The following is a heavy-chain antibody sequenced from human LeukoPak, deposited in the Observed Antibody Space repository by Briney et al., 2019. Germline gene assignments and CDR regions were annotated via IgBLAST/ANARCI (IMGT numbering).Heavy chain of an antibody. CDR3: ARDGAEAYCGGDCYDHAFDI. Sequence: PSETLSLTCTVSGGSISSSSYYWGWIRQPPGKGLEWIGSIYYSGSTYYNPSLKSRVTISVDTSKNQFSLKLSSVTAADTAVYYCARDGAEAYCGGDCYDHAFDIWGQGTMVTVSS. D-gene: IGHD2-21*02. CDR1: GGSISSSSYY. J-gene: IGHJ3*02. V-gene: IGHV4-39*07. CDR2: IYYSGST.